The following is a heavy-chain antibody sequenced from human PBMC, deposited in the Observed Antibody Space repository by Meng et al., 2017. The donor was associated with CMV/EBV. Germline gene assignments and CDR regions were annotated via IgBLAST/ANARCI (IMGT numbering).Heavy chain of an antibody. Sequence: GGSLRLSCAASGFTFSSYAMSWVRQAPGKGLEWVSAISGSGGSTYYADSVKGRFTISRDNSKNTLYLQMNSLRAEDTAVYYCAKRPEAGCSSTSCYLTAAAGPGWYFDLWGRGTLVTVSS. J-gene: IGHJ2*01. D-gene: IGHD2-2*01. CDR3: AKRPEAGCSSTSCYLTAAAGPGWYFDL. CDR1: GFTFSSYA. CDR2: ISGSGGST. V-gene: IGHV3-23*01.